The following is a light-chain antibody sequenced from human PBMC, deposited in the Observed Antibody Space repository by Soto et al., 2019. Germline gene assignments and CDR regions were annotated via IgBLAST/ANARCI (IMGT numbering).Light chain of an antibody. CDR2: WAS. V-gene: IGKV4-1*01. CDR1: QSILSSSNNKNS. J-gene: IGKJ5*01. CDR3: QQYYSSVVT. Sequence: DIVMTQSPDSLAVSLGERATINCKSSQSILSSSNNKNSLAWFQQQPGQPPKLLIYWASTRESGVPDRFSGSGSGTDFTLTISSLQAEYVAVYYCQQYYSSVVTFGQGTRLEIK.